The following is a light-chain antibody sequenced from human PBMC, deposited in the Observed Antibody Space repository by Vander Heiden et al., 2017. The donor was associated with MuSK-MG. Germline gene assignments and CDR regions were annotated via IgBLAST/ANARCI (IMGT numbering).Light chain of an antibody. CDR1: HGISTY. CDR2: AAS. V-gene: IGKV1-16*02. CDR3: KQEKRYLQT. Sequence: DIQMTQSPSSLSASVGDSVTLTCPAIHGISTYLAWYQQKPGKAPKSLICAASTLQSGVPPKFSGSGSGTDFTLKISTVEAEDVATYYCKQEKRYLQTFGHGTKVAIK. J-gene: IGKJ3*01.